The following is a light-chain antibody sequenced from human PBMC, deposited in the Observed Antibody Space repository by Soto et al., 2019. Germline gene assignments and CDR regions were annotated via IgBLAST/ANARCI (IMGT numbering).Light chain of an antibody. Sequence: DIQMTQSPSTLSASVLDRVTITCLASQSIDSWLAWYQHKPGKAPKLLIFKASTLETGVPSRFSGSGSETEFTLTISSLQPDDSATYYCQPYNSYSRTFGQGTKVDIK. CDR2: KAS. CDR3: QPYNSYSRT. CDR1: QSIDSW. V-gene: IGKV1-5*03. J-gene: IGKJ1*01.